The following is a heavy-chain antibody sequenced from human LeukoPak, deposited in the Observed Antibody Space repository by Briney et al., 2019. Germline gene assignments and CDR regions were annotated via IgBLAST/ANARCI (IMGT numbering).Heavy chain of an antibody. CDR2: INPNSGGT. CDR3: ARAPFRGSYSQYFQH. Sequence: GASVKVSCKASGYTFRDYYIHWVRQAPGQGLEWMGWINPNSGGTNYAQKFQGRVTMTRDTSISTAYMELSRLRSDDTAVYYCARAPFRGSYSQYFQHWGQGTLVTASS. V-gene: IGHV1-2*02. D-gene: IGHD1-26*01. CDR1: GYTFRDYY. J-gene: IGHJ1*01.